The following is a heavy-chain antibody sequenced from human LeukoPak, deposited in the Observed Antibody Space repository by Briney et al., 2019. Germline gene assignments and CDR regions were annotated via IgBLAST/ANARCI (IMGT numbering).Heavy chain of an antibody. V-gene: IGHV6-1*01. CDR2: TYYRSKWYN. D-gene: IGHD2-2*01. Sequence: SQTLSLTCAISGDSVSSNSAAWNWIRQSPSRGLEWLGRTYYRSKWYNDYAVSVKSRITINPDTSKNQFSLQPNSVTPEDTAVYYCARDQVGTSSHYYYYYGMDVWGQGTTVTVSS. CDR3: ARDQVGTSSHYYYYYGMDV. CDR1: GDSVSSNSAA. J-gene: IGHJ6*02.